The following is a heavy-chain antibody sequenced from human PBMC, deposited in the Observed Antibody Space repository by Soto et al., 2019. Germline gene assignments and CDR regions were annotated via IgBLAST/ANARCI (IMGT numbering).Heavy chain of an antibody. D-gene: IGHD5-18*01. CDR1: GYTFTSYA. V-gene: IGHV1-3*01. CDR2: INAGNGNT. J-gene: IGHJ4*02. Sequence: GASVKVSCKASGYTFTSYAMHWVRQAPGQRLEWMGWINAGNGNTKYSQKFQGGVTITRDTSASTAYMELSSLRSEDTAVYYCARVGPATWIQLWLPDYWGQGTLVTVSS. CDR3: ARVGPATWIQLWLPDY.